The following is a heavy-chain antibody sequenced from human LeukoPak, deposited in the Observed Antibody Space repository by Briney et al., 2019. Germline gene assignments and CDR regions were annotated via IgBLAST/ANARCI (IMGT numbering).Heavy chain of an antibody. CDR3: ARVGVVVHWYCDL. CDR2: IYYSGST. V-gene: IGHV4-59*01. D-gene: IGHD3-22*01. Sequence: SETLSLTCTVSGGSISSYYWSWIRQPPGKGLEWIGYIYYSGSTNYNPALKSRVTISVGTSKNQFSLKLSSGTAADTAVYYCARVGVVVHWYCDLGGRGTLVTVSS. J-gene: IGHJ2*01. CDR1: GGSISSYY.